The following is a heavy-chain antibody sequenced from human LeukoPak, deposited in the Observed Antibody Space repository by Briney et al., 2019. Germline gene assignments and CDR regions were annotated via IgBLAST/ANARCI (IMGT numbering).Heavy chain of an antibody. CDR2: IYYSGST. Sequence: SEALSLTCTVSGGSISSGGYYWSWIRQHPGKGLEWIGYIYYSGSTNYNPSLKSRVTISVDKSRNQFSLKLSSVTAADTAVYYCARDRGSSWYNWFDPWGQGTLVTVSS. D-gene: IGHD6-13*01. J-gene: IGHJ5*02. CDR3: ARDRGSSWYNWFDP. V-gene: IGHV4-31*03. CDR1: GGSISSGGYY.